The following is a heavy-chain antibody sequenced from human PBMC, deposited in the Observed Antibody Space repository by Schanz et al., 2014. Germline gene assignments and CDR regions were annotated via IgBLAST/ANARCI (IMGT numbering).Heavy chain of an antibody. J-gene: IGHJ4*02. V-gene: IGHV7-4-1*02. CDR1: GYTFTSYA. CDR2: INTNTGHP. D-gene: IGHD5-12*01. Sequence: QVQLVQSGSELKKPGVSVKISCKTSGYTFTSYATNWVRQAPGQGLEWMGWINTNTGHPTYAQGFRGRFVFSMDTSVSTAYLQISSLKTADTAVYYCARDLTFAVGYENIPHFDYWGQGTLVTVSS. CDR3: ARDLTFAVGYENIPHFDY.